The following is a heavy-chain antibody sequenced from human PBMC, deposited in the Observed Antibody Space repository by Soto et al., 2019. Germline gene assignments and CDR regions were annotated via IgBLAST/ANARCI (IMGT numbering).Heavy chain of an antibody. CDR1: RYTFTGYY. Sequence: ASVKVSCKASRYTFTGYYLHWVRLAPGQGFEWMGWINPNSGATKYAQKFQGRVTMTRDTSVSTAYMELSMLTSDDTAVYYCAAVTVTDAFDIWGQGTMVTVSS. CDR2: INPNSGAT. J-gene: IGHJ3*02. D-gene: IGHD4-17*01. V-gene: IGHV1-2*02. CDR3: AAVTVTDAFDI.